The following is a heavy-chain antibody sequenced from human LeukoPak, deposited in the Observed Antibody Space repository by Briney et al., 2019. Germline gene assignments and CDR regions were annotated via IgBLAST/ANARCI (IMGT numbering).Heavy chain of an antibody. CDR3: ASHYDTSGYHYFDF. J-gene: IGHJ4*02. D-gene: IGHD3-22*01. CDR2: IKPKIDGGTA. CDR1: GFPFSNAW. Sequence: GGSLRLSCAASGFPFSNAWMSWVRQAPGKGLEWVGRIKPKIDGGTADYADSVKGRFTISRDSSKNTLYLQMNSLRAEDTAVYYCASHYDTSGYHYFDFRGQGTLVTVSS. V-gene: IGHV3-15*01.